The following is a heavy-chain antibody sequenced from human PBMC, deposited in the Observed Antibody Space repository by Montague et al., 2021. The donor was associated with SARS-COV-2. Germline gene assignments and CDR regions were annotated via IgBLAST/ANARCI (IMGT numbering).Heavy chain of an antibody. V-gene: IGHV4-59*01. D-gene: IGHD3-3*01. CDR1: GGSISSYY. J-gene: IGHJ4*02. Sequence: SETLSLTCTVSGGSISSYYWSWIRQPPGKGLEWIGYIYYSGSTHHNPSLKSRVTISVDTSKNQFSLKLSSVTAADTAVYYCARAPVAHITIFGVVASFDYWGQGTLVTVSS. CDR2: IYYSGST. CDR3: ARAPVAHITIFGVVASFDY.